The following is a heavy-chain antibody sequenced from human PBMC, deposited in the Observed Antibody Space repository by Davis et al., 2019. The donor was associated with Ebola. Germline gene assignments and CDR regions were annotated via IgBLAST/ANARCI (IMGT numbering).Heavy chain of an antibody. CDR1: GCSISSYY. J-gene: IGHJ4*02. CDR3: ASSLWFGELLFPPSFDY. V-gene: IGHV4-59*01. D-gene: IGHD3-10*01. CDR2: IYYSGST. Sequence: SETLSLTFTVSGCSISSYYWSWIRPPPGKGLEWIGYIYYSGSTNYNPSLKSRVTISVDTSKNQFSLKLSSVTAADTAVYYCASSLWFGELLFPPSFDYWGQGTLVTVSS.